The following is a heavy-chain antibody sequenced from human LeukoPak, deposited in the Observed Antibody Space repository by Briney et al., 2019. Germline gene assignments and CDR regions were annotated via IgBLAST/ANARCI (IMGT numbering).Heavy chain of an antibody. CDR3: ARDGAAAAGNLYYGMDV. Sequence: GASVKVSCKASGYTFTGYYMHWVRQAPGQGVEWMGWINPNSGGTNYAQKFQGRVTMTRDTSISTAYMELSRLRSDDTAVYYCARDGAAAAGNLYYGMDVWGQGTTVTVSS. CDR1: GYTFTGYY. V-gene: IGHV1-2*02. D-gene: IGHD6-13*01. J-gene: IGHJ6*02. CDR2: INPNSGGT.